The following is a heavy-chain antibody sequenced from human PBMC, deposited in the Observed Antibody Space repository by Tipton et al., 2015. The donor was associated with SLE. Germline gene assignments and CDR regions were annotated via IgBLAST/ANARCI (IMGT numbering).Heavy chain of an antibody. D-gene: IGHD3-10*01. V-gene: IGHV4-59*01. CDR3: AGDYDSGSYRFDF. CDR2: IYYRGST. J-gene: IGHJ4*02. Sequence: TLSLTCTVSGGSINSYYWSWIRQPPGKGLEWTGYIYYRGSTIYNPSLKSRVTISVDTSKNQFSLKLNSVTAADTAVYYCAGDYDSGSYRFDFWGQGTLVTVSS. CDR1: GGSINSYY.